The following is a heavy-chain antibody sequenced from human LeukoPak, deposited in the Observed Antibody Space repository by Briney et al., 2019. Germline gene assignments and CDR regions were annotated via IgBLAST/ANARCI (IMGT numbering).Heavy chain of an antibody. Sequence: SQTLSLTCAISGDSVSSNSPAWNWIRQSPSRGLEWLGRTYYRSKWYNDDAVSVKSRITINPDTSKNQFSLQLNSVTPEDTAVYYCARVPYGSGSYSLMYDYWGQGTLVTVSS. CDR3: ARVPYGSGSYSLMYDY. CDR1: GDSVSSNSPA. CDR2: TYYRSKWYN. V-gene: IGHV6-1*01. J-gene: IGHJ4*02. D-gene: IGHD3-10*01.